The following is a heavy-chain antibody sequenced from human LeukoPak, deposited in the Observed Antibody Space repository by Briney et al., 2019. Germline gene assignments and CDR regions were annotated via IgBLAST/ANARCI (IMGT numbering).Heavy chain of an antibody. V-gene: IGHV3-30-3*01. J-gene: IGHJ6*03. D-gene: IGHD1-26*01. CDR1: GFTFSSYA. CDR3: ARLVGAAPGYYYMDV. Sequence: GGSLRLSCAASGFTFSSYAMHWVRQAPGKGLEWVAVISYDGSNKYYADSVKGRFTISRDNSKNTLYLQMNSLRAEDTAVYYCARLVGAAPGYYYMDVWGKGTTVTVSS. CDR2: ISYDGSNK.